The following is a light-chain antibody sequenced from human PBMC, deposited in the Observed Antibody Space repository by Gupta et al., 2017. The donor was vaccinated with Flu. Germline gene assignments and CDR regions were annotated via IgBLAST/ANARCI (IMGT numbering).Light chain of an antibody. CDR2: NSN. J-gene: IGLJ3*02. CDR1: SSNIGSNS. CDR3: APWDDSLNGPV. Sequence: QSVVTQPPSASGTPGQRVTISCSGSSSNIGSNSVNWYQQFPGTAPKLLIYNSNQRPSGVSDRFSGSKSGTSASLAISGLQSEDEADYYCAPWDDSLNGPVFGGGTKLTVL. V-gene: IGLV1-44*01.